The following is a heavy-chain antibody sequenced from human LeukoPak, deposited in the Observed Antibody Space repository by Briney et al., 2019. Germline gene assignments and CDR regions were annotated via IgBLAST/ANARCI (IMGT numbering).Heavy chain of an antibody. CDR2: IRYDGSNK. Sequence: PGGSLRLSCAASGFTFSSYGMHWVRQAPGKGLEWVAFIRYDGSNKYYADSVKGRFTISRDNSKNTLYLQMNSLRAEDTAVYYCAKGAYGDYPNWFGPWGQGTLVTVSS. V-gene: IGHV3-30*02. J-gene: IGHJ5*02. CDR1: GFTFSSYG. CDR3: AKGAYGDYPNWFGP. D-gene: IGHD4-17*01.